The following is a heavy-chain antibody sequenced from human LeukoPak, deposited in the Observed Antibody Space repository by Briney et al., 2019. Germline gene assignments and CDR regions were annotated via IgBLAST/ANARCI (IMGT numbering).Heavy chain of an antibody. CDR1: GFIFSDYA. CDR3: AKVAHYDFWSGYFVEDY. J-gene: IGHJ4*02. D-gene: IGHD3-3*01. Sequence: GGSLRLSCSASGFIFSDYAMSWVRQAPGKGLEWVSAISGSGGSTYYADSVKGRFTISRDNSKNTLYLQMNSLRAEDTAVYYCAKVAHYDFWSGYFVEDYWGQGTLVTVSS. V-gene: IGHV3-23*01. CDR2: ISGSGGST.